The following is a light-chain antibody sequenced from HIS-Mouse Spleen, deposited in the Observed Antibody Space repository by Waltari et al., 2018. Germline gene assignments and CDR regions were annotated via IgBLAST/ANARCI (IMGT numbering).Light chain of an antibody. CDR1: SSDVGSYNL. J-gene: IGLJ2*01. CDR3: CSYAGSSTVV. V-gene: IGLV2-23*01. Sequence: QSALTQPASVSGSPGQSITISCTGTSSDVGSYNLVSWYQQHPGKAPKLMIYEGSKRLSGVLNRFSGSKSGNPASLTISGLQAEDEADYYCCSYAGSSTVVFGGGTKLTVL. CDR2: EGS.